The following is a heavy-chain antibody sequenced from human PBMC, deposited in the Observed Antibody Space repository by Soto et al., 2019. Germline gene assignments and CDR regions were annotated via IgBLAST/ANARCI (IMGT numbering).Heavy chain of an antibody. J-gene: IGHJ4*02. Sequence: PGGSLRLSCSASGFTFSSYAMHWVRQAPGKGLEYVSAISSNGGSTYYADSVEGRFTISRDNSKNTLYLQMNSLRAEDTAVYYCAREGGGVYCSGGSCYGRYFDYWGQGTLVTVSS. D-gene: IGHD2-15*01. CDR1: GFTFSSYA. CDR3: AREGGGVYCSGGSCYGRYFDY. CDR2: ISSNGGST. V-gene: IGHV3-64*04.